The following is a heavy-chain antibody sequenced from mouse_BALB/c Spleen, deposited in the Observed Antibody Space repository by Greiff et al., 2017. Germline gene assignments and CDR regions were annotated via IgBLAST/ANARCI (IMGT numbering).Heavy chain of an antibody. J-gene: IGHJ2*01. CDR1: GYTFTSYY. Sequence: VKLMESGAELVKPGASVKLSCKASGYTFTSYYMYWVKQRPGQGLEWIGEINPSNGGTNFNEKFKSKATLTVDKSSSTAYMQLSSLTSEDSAVYYCARESSSWGQGTTLTVSS. CDR2: INPSNGGT. D-gene: IGHD6-2*01. V-gene: IGHV1S81*02. CDR3: ARESSS.